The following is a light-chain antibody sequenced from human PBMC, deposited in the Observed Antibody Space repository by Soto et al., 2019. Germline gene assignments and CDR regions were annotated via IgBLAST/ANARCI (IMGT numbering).Light chain of an antibody. J-gene: IGKJ4*01. Sequence: DIQMTHSPSSLSASVGDRVTITCRASQSIDRYLNWYQQKPGTAPKLLISGASSLRSGVPSRFSGSGSGTDFTLTINSLQPEDFATYYCQQGSRTLTFGGWTKVEIX. CDR3: QQGSRTLT. CDR1: QSIDRY. CDR2: GAS. V-gene: IGKV1-39*01.